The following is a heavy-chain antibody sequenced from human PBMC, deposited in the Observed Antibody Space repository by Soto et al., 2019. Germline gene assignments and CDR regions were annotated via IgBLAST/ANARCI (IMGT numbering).Heavy chain of an antibody. CDR2: ISGSGGST. V-gene: IGHV3-23*01. D-gene: IGHD6-19*01. Sequence: EVQLLESGGGLVQPGGSLRLSCAASGFTFSSYAMSWVRQAPGKGLEWVSAISGSGGSTYYADSVKGRFTISRDNSKNTLYLQMNSLRAEDTALYYCAKPSSVWYGGGDYGGQETLVTVSS. CDR3: AKPSSVWYGGGDY. CDR1: GFTFSSYA. J-gene: IGHJ4*02.